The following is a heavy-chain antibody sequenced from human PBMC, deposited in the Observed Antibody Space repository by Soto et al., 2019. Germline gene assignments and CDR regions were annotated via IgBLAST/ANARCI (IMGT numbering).Heavy chain of an antibody. CDR1: GFPFSSYA. V-gene: IGHV3-23*01. J-gene: IGHJ6*02. Sequence: LSCVAPGFPFSSYAMSWVRQTSGKGLEWVSGISGSGGRTYYADSVKGRFTISRDNSKNTLYLQMNSLRAEDTAVFYCAKDQAPYDYYYGMDVWSQGTTVTVSS. CDR2: ISGSGGRT. CDR3: AKDQAPYDYYYGMDV.